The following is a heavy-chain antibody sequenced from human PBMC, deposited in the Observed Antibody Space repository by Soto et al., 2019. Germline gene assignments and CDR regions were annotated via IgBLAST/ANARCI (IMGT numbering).Heavy chain of an antibody. CDR2: FDPEDGET. D-gene: IGHD5-12*01. CDR3: ATAARDIVATIGHAFDI. CDR1: GYTLTELS. J-gene: IGHJ3*02. V-gene: IGHV1-24*01. Sequence: ASVKVSCKVSGYTLTELSMHWVRQAPGKGLEWMGGFDPEDGETIYAQKFQGRVTMTEDTSTDTAYMELSSLRSEDTAVYYCATAARDIVATIGHAFDIWGQGTMVTVSS.